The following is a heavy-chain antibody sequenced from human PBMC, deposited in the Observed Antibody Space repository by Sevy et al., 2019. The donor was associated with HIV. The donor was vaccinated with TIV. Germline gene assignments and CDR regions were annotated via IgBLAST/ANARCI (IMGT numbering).Heavy chain of an antibody. CDR2: ISRSGSTI. V-gene: IGHV3-11*01. CDR3: ARENTMIEEPGWFDP. Sequence: GGSLRLSCAASGFTFSDYYMSWIRQAPGKGLEWVSYISRSGSTINYEGSVKGRFTISRDNAKNSLYLQINSLMTEETAVYYCARENTMIEEPGWFDPWGQGTLVTVSS. J-gene: IGHJ5*02. CDR1: GFTFSDYY. D-gene: IGHD3-22*01.